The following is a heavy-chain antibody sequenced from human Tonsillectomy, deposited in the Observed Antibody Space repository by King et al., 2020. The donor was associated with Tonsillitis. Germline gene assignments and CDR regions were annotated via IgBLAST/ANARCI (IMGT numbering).Heavy chain of an antibody. V-gene: IGHV3-23*04. CDR1: GFTFGNYA. CDR2: ITFSSFTT. D-gene: IGHD3-10*01. J-gene: IGHJ2*01. CDR3: AKGGEKQTYWYFDL. Sequence: VQLVESGGGLVQPGGSLRLSCVASGFTFGNYAMSWVRQAPGKGLEWVSGITFSSFTTFYSDSAKGRFTISSDNSKNTLFLEISSLRVNDTAVYYCAKGGEKQTYWYFDLWGRGTLVSVSS.